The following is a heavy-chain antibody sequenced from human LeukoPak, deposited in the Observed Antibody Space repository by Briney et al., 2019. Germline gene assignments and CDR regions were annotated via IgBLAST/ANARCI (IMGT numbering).Heavy chain of an antibody. D-gene: IGHD3-9*01. CDR1: GGSISSGSYY. Sequence: SETLSLTCTVSGGSISSGSYYWSWIRQPAGKGLEWIGRIYTSGSTNYNPSLKSRVTMSVDTSKNQFSLKLSSVTAADTAVYYCAILTYYDILTGLGDAFDIWGQGAMVTVSS. CDR2: IYTSGST. J-gene: IGHJ3*02. V-gene: IGHV4-61*02. CDR3: AILTYYDILTGLGDAFDI.